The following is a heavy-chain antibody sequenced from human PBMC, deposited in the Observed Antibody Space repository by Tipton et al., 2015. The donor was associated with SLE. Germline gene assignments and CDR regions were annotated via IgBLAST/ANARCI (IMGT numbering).Heavy chain of an antibody. D-gene: IGHD1-14*01. Sequence: SLRLSCTASGFTFGDYAMSWFRQAPGKGLEWVGFIRSKAYGGTTEYAASVKGRFTISRDDSKSIAYLQMNSLKTEDTAVYYCTREGSGTSADYWGQGTLVTVSS. CDR3: TREGSGTSADY. CDR2: IRSKAYGGTT. V-gene: IGHV3-49*03. CDR1: GFTFGDYA. J-gene: IGHJ4*02.